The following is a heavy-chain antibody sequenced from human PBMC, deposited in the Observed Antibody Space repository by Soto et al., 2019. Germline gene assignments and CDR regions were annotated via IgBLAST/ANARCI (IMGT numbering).Heavy chain of an antibody. CDR1: GFAFTRYS. Sequence: GGSLRLSCAASGFAFTRYSMNWVRQAPGKGLEWVSSISRTTNYIYYGDSMKGRFTISRDNAKNSLYLEMNSLRAEDTAVYYCARESEDLTSNFDYWGQGTLVTVSS. CDR3: ARESEDLTSNFDY. V-gene: IGHV3-21*06. J-gene: IGHJ4*02. CDR2: ISRTTNYI.